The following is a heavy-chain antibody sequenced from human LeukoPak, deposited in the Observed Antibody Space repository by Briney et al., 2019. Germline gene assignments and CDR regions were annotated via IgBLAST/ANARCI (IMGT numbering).Heavy chain of an antibody. Sequence: LSLTCAVYGGSFSGYYWSWIRQPPGKGLEWVAVISYDGSNKYYADSVKGRFTISRDNSKNTLYLQMNSLRAEDTAVYYCAKDSGGDYDIQEAHFDYWGQGTLVTVSS. J-gene: IGHJ4*02. CDR3: AKDSGGDYDIQEAHFDY. V-gene: IGHV3-30*18. CDR1: GGSFSGYY. CDR2: ISYDGSNK. D-gene: IGHD3-9*01.